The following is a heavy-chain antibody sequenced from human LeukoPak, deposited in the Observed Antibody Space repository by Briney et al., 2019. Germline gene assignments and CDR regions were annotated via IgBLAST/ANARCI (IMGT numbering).Heavy chain of an antibody. V-gene: IGHV3-30*03. D-gene: IGHD2-21*01. Sequence: GGSLRLSCAASGFTFSNYGMHWARQAPGKGLEWVAVISYDGSTKYYADSVKGRFTISRDNSKNTLYLQMNSLRAEDTAVYYCARDLVGITGPHFGSFDYWGQGTLVTVSS. CDR2: ISYDGSTK. J-gene: IGHJ4*02. CDR3: ARDLVGITGPHFGSFDY. CDR1: GFTFSNYG.